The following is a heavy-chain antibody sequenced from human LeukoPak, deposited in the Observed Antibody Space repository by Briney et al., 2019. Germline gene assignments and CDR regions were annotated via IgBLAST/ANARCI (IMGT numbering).Heavy chain of an antibody. D-gene: IGHD5-18*01. CDR1: GGTISSYY. CDR2: IHYSGSA. CDR3: AREDTGEFDY. V-gene: IGHV4-59*01. J-gene: IGHJ4*02. Sequence: SETLSLTCTVSGGTISSYYWSWIRQPPGKGLEWIAYIHYSGSANYNPSLKSRVTISIDTSKNQFSLKLNSVTAADTAVYYCAREDTGEFDYWGQGTLVTVSS.